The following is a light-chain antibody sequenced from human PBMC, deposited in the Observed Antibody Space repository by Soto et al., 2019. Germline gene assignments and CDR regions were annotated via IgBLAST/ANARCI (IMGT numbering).Light chain of an antibody. CDR2: DVS. V-gene: IGLV2-11*01. CDR3: CSYAGSYTFGV. CDR1: SSDVGGYNY. J-gene: IGLJ1*01. Sequence: QSVLTQPRSVSGSPGQSVTISCTGTSSDVGGYNYVSWYQQHPGKAPKLMIYDVSKRPSGVPDRFSGSKSGNTASLTIFGLQAEDEADYYCCSYAGSYTFGVFGTGTKVTVL.